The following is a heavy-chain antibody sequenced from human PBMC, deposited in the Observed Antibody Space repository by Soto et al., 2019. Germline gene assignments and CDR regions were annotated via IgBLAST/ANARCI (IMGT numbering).Heavy chain of an antibody. CDR3: ARDRLKWDKLGYCSGGSCNAGGY. CDR2: ISSSSSYI. J-gene: IGHJ4*02. CDR1: GFTFSSYS. D-gene: IGHD2-15*01. V-gene: IGHV3-21*01. Sequence: PGRSLRLSCAASGFTFSSYSMNWVRQAPGKGLEWVSSISSSSSYIYYADSVKGRFTISRDNAKNSLYLQMNSLRAEDTAVYYCARDRLKWDKLGYCSGGSCNAGGYWGQGTLVTVSS.